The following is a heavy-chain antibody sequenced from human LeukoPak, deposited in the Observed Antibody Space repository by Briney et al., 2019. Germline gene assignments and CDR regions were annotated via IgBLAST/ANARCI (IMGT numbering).Heavy chain of an antibody. CDR1: GFTVSSNY. D-gene: IGHD5-18*01. CDR2: IYSGGST. CDR3: ARDPTAVHTGY. J-gene: IGHJ4*02. V-gene: IGHV3-53*01. Sequence: GGSLRLSCAASGFTVSSNYMSWVRQAPGKGLEWVSVIYSGGSTYYADSVKGRFTISRDNSKNTLYLQMNSLRAEDTAVYYCARDPTAVHTGYWGQGTLVTVSS.